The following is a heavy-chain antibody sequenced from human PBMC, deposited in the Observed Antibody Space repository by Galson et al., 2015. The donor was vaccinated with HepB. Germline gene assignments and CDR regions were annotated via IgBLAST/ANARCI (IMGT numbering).Heavy chain of an antibody. Sequence: SLRLSCAASGFTFSSYAMHWVRQAPGKGLEWVAVISYDGSNKYYADSVKGRFTISRDNSKNTLYLQMNSLRAEDTAVYYCARGVGMDVWGQGTTVTVSS. CDR1: GFTFSSYA. CDR2: ISYDGSNK. J-gene: IGHJ6*02. V-gene: IGHV3-30-3*01. CDR3: ARGVGMDV. D-gene: IGHD6-13*01.